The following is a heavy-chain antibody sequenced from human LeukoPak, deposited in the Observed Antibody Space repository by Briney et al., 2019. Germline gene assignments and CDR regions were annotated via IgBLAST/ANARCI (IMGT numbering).Heavy chain of an antibody. J-gene: IGHJ4*02. Sequence: SVKVSCKASGGTFSGYAISWVRQAPGQGLEWMGRIIPIFGIANYAQKFQGRVTITADKSTSTAYMELSSLRSEDTAVYYCARSRDTAMVLSYWGQGTLVTVSS. V-gene: IGHV1-69*04. D-gene: IGHD5-18*01. CDR1: GGTFSGYA. CDR3: ARSRDTAMVLSY. CDR2: IIPIFGIA.